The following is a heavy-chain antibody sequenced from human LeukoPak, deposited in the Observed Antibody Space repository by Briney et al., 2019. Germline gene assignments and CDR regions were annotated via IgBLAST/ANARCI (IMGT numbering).Heavy chain of an antibody. D-gene: IGHD5-24*01. CDR3: AKVGPRDGYREYYFDY. CDR1: GFTFSIHA. Sequence: GGSLRLSCAASGFTFSIHAMTWVRQAPGKGLEWVSAISGGSSNTYHADSVKGRFTISRDNSQNTLFLQMNGLSAEDTAIYYCAKVGPRDGYREYYFDYWGQGTLVTVSS. J-gene: IGHJ4*02. V-gene: IGHV3-23*01. CDR2: ISGGSSNT.